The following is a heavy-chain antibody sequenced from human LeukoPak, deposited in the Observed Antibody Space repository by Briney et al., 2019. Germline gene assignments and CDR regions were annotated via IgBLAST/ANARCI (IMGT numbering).Heavy chain of an antibody. CDR3: ARGPVTKFEI. D-gene: IGHD4-17*01. CDR1: GFTVSSNY. J-gene: IGHJ3*02. Sequence: GGSLRLSCAASGFTVSSNYMSWVRQAPGKGLEWISVIYSGGTTYYADSVKGRFTISRDNSNNTLYLQMHSLRAEDTDVYYCARGPVTKFEIWGQGTILTVSS. V-gene: IGHV3-53*01. CDR2: IYSGGTT.